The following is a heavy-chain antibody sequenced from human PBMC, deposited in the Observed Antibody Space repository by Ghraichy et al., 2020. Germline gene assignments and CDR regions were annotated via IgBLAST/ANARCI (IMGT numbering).Heavy chain of an antibody. V-gene: IGHV3-21*01. CDR2: ISSSSSYI. D-gene: IGHD2-15*01. CDR3: ARTHGVVVVVAAFDY. J-gene: IGHJ4*02. CDR1: GFTFSSYS. Sequence: GSLRLSCAASGFTFSSYSMNWVRQAPGKGLEWVSSISSSSSYIYYADSVKGRFTISRDNAKNSLYLQMNSLRAEDTAVYYCARTHGVVVVVAAFDYWGQGTLVTVSS.